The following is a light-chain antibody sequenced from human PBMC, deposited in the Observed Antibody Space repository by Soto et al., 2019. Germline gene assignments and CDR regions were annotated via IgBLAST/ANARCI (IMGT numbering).Light chain of an antibody. J-gene: IGKJ1*01. V-gene: IGKV3-20*01. Sequence: EIVLTQSPGTLSLSPGERATLSCRASQSVTNNYVAWYQQKPGQAPRLLIHDASSRATGIPDRFSGGGSGTDFTLIISRLEPEDFAVYFCQQTAHSPLTFGQGTRVDIK. CDR2: DAS. CDR1: QSVTNNY. CDR3: QQTAHSPLT.